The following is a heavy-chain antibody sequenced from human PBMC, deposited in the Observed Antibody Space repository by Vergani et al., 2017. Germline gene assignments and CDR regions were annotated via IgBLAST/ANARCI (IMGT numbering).Heavy chain of an antibody. CDR3: AKDSGITGTPESFDY. Sequence: EVQLVESGGVVVQPGGSLRLSCAASGFTFDAYTMHWVRQAPGKGLEWVSLISWDGGSTYYADSVKGRFTISRDNSKNSLYLQMNSLRTEDTALYYCAKDSGITGTPESFDYWGQGTLVTVSS. CDR2: ISWDGGST. CDR1: GFTFDAYT. J-gene: IGHJ4*02. V-gene: IGHV3-43*01. D-gene: IGHD1-7*01.